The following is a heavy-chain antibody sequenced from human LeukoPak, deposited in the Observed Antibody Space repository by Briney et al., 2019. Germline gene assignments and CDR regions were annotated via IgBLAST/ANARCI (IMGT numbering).Heavy chain of an antibody. Sequence: GGSLRLSCAASGFTVSSNYVSWVRQAPGTGLEWVSLLYSGGSTYYADSVKGRFTISRDNSENTLYLQMNSLRAEDTAVYYCARSTMLLGPPDYWGQGTLVSVSS. J-gene: IGHJ4*02. CDR1: GFTVSSNY. CDR3: ARSTMLLGPPDY. CDR2: LYSGGST. D-gene: IGHD3-10*01. V-gene: IGHV3-66*01.